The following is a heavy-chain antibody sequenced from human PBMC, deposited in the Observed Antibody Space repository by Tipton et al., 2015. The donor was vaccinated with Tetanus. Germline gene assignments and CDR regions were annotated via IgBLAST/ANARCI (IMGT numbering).Heavy chain of an antibody. CDR2: IYYSGST. CDR1: GGSISSYY. J-gene: IGHJ5*02. Sequence: TLSLTCTVSGGSISSYYWSWVRQPPGKGLEWIGYIYYSGSTNYNPSLKSQVTISVDTSKNQFSLKLSSVTAADTAVYYCAREGAAAADNWFDPWGQGTLFTVSS. D-gene: IGHD6-13*01. V-gene: IGHV4-59*01. CDR3: AREGAAAADNWFDP.